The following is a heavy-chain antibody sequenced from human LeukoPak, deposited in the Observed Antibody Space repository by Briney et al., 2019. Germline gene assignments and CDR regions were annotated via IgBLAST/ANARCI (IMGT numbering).Heavy chain of an antibody. CDR2: IYYSGST. J-gene: IGHJ3*02. D-gene: IGHD1-26*01. Sequence: SETLSLTCTVSGGSISSYYWSRIRQPPGKGLEWIGYIYYSGSTNYNPSLKSRVTISVDTSKNQFSLKLSSVTAADTAVYYCARDGSGSFLDAFDIWGQGTMVTVSS. V-gene: IGHV4-59*01. CDR3: ARDGSGSFLDAFDI. CDR1: GGSISSYY.